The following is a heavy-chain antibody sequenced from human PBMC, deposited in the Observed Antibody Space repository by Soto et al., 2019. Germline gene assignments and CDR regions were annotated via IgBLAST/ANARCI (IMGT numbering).Heavy chain of an antibody. V-gene: IGHV3-11*04. CDR3: ARGPITIFGVAPGAFNI. D-gene: IGHD3-3*01. J-gene: IGHJ3*02. CDR2: IGGSGTTI. CDR1: GFTFSDYY. Sequence: GGSLRLSCAGSGFTFSDYYMSWIRQAPGKGLEWVSYIGGSGTTIYYADSVKGRFTISRDNAKNSLFLQMNSLRAEDTAVYYCARGPITIFGVAPGAFNIWGQGTMVTVSS.